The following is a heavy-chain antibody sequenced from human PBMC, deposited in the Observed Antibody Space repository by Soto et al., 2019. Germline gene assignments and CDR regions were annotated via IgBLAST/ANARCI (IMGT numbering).Heavy chain of an antibody. CDR2: INPKSGGT. Sequence: RASVKVSCKASGYSFTDYHIHWVRQAPGQGLEWLGRINPKSGGTSTAQKFQGWVTMTTDTSISTASMELTRLTSDDTAIYYCARGDSTDCSNGVCSFFYNHDMDVWGQGTTVTVYS. D-gene: IGHD2-8*01. V-gene: IGHV1-2*04. CDR1: GYSFTDYH. CDR3: ARGDSTDCSNGVCSFFYNHDMDV. J-gene: IGHJ6*02.